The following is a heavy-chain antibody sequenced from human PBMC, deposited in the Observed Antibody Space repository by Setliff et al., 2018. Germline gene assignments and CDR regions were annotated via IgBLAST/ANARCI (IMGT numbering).Heavy chain of an antibody. D-gene: IGHD1-26*01. CDR2: LHTSGTT. V-gene: IGHV4-61*02. CDR1: GGSITSGSYY. Sequence: LSLTCAVSGGSITSGSYYWSWIRQPAGEGLEWIGRLHTSGTTDYNPSLKGRVTISADTSTNHFSLKLSSVTAADTAVYYCARDNTMVGATDYWGLGTLVTVSS. J-gene: IGHJ4*02. CDR3: ARDNTMVGATDY.